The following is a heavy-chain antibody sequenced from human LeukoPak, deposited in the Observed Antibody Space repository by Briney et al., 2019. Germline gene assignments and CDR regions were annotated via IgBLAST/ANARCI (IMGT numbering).Heavy chain of an antibody. CDR3: ARELTGVSRHFDL. CDR2: IYYSGST. Sequence: SETLSLTCTASGGSISSYYWSWIRQPPGKGLEWIGYIYYSGSTNYNPSLKSRVTISVDRSKNQFSLKLSSVTAADTAVYYCARELTGVSRHFDLWGRGTLVTVSS. J-gene: IGHJ2*01. D-gene: IGHD7-27*01. CDR1: GGSISSYY. V-gene: IGHV4-59*12.